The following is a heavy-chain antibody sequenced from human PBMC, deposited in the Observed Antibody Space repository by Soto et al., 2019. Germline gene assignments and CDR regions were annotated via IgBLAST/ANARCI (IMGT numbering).Heavy chain of an antibody. CDR2: IYWDDDK. CDR1: GFSLTTSGVG. D-gene: IGHD3-3*01. J-gene: IGHJ4*02. CDR3: ADRVLRTVFGLVTTAAIYFDF. Sequence: QLTLNESGPTVVRPTETLTLTCRFSGFSLTTSGVGVGWIRQSPGKAPEWLALIYWDDDKRYRASLKSRLTSTKDTCKNQVVLTVSDLDPTDTATYYCADRVLRTVFGLVTTAAIYFDFWGQGTPVAVSS. V-gene: IGHV2-5*02.